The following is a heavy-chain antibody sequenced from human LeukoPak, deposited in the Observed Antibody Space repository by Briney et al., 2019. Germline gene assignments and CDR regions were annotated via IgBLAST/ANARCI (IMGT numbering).Heavy chain of an antibody. Sequence: SETLSLTCTVSGGFISSYYWNWIRQTPGKGLEWIGSIYSSGNTNYNPSLKSRVTISVDTSKNQFSLMLTSVTAADTAVYYRARGVVITGLDYWGQGTLVTVSS. J-gene: IGHJ4*02. D-gene: IGHD3-3*01. CDR3: ARGVVITGLDY. CDR2: IYSSGNT. CDR1: GGFISSYY. V-gene: IGHV4-59*01.